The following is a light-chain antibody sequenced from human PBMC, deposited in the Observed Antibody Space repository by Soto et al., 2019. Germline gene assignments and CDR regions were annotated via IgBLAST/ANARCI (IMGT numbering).Light chain of an antibody. V-gene: IGLV2-14*01. CDR2: EVR. Sequence: QSALTQPASVSGSLGQSITISCTGTASDIGDNNYVSWYQHHPGKAPKLIIFEVRFRPSGVSSRFSGSKSGDTASLTISGLQAEDEADYYCCSYAGSSTWVFGGGTQLTVL. J-gene: IGLJ3*02. CDR3: CSYAGSSTWV. CDR1: ASDIGDNNY.